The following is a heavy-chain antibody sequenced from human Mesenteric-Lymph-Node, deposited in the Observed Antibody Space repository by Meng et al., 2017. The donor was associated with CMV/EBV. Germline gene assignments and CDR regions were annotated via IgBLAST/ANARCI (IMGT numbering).Heavy chain of an antibody. CDR3: ARYSSSSSYYGLDV. CDR2: IYYNGNT. CDR1: GASISSGGYY. Sequence: SETLSLTCTVSGASISSGGYYWSWVRQHPGKGLEWIGYIYYNGNTHYNPSLKSRVTISVDTSKNQFSLKLTSVTAADTAVYYCARYSSSSSYYGLDVWGQGTTVTVSS. V-gene: IGHV4-31*03. J-gene: IGHJ6*02. D-gene: IGHD6-6*01.